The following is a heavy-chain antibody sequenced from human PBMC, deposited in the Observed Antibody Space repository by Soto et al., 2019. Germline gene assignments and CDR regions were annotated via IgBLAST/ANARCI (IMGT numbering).Heavy chain of an antibody. D-gene: IGHD3-3*01. CDR1: GFAFSSYA. Sequence: PGGSLRLSCAASGFAFSSYAMSWVRQAPGKGLEWVSAISGSGGSTYYADSVKGRFAISRDNSKNTLYLQMNSLRAEGTAVYYCARQYYDFGSDAFDIWGQGTMVTVSS. J-gene: IGHJ3*02. V-gene: IGHV3-23*01. CDR2: ISGSGGST. CDR3: ARQYYDFGSDAFDI.